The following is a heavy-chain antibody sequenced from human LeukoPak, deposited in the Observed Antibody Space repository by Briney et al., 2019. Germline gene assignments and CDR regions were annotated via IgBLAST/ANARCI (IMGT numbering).Heavy chain of an antibody. CDR2: ISGSGANK. V-gene: IGHV3-23*01. CDR1: GFTFSNYT. CDR3: TTDSIVVVPAAMSIVATITPGVDY. J-gene: IGHJ4*02. D-gene: IGHD2-2*01. Sequence: GGSLRLSSAASGFTFSNYTVMWVRQAPGQGLAWVSTISGSGANKYDADSVRGRFTISRDNSKNTLYLQMNSLKTEDTAVYYCTTDSIVVVPAAMSIVATITPGVDYWGQGTLVTVSS.